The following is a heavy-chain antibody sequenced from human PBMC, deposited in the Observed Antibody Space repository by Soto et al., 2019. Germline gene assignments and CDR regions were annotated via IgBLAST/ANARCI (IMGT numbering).Heavy chain of an antibody. J-gene: IGHJ4*02. CDR3: AKMVWLGDPPGGDF. V-gene: IGHV3-23*01. CDR2: ISGTGTIS. Sequence: EVQLLESGGGFIQPGGSLGLSCAASGFTFSNSVMAWVRQAPGKGLEWVSAISGTGTISFYGDSVKGRFTVSRDNSKDTLYLHMGSLRADDTALYYCAKMVWLGDPPGGDFWGQGTLVTVSS. CDR1: GFTFSNSV. D-gene: IGHD3-10*01.